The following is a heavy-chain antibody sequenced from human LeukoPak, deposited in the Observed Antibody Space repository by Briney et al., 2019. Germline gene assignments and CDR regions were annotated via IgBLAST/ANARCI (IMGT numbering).Heavy chain of an antibody. D-gene: IGHD2-15*01. V-gene: IGHV3-23*01. CDR3: AKDYCSGGSCYTADY. CDR2: ISGSGGST. CDR1: GFTFSSYA. Sequence: GRSLRLSCAASGFTFSSYAMSWVRQAPGKGLEWVSAISGSGGSTYYADSVKGRFTISRDNSKNTLYLQMNSLRAEDTAVYYCAKDYCSGGSCYTADYWGQGTLVTVSS. J-gene: IGHJ4*02.